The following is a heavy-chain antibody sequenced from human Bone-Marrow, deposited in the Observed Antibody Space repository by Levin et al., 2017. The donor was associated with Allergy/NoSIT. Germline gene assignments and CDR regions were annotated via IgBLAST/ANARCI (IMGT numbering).Heavy chain of an antibody. Sequence: TGGSLRLSCAASGFTFSSYWMHWVRQAPGKGLVWVSRINSDGSSTSYADSVKGRFTISRDNAKNTLYLQMNSLRAEDTAVYYCARGEHCSGGSCYRQDNWFDPWGQGTLVTVSS. J-gene: IGHJ5*02. CDR1: GFTFSSYW. CDR3: ARGEHCSGGSCYRQDNWFDP. CDR2: INSDGSST. D-gene: IGHD2-15*01. V-gene: IGHV3-74*01.